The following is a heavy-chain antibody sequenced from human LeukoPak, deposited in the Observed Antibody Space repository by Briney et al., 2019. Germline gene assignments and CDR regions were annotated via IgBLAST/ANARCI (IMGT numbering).Heavy chain of an antibody. CDR1: GFTFSSYA. V-gene: IGHV3-23*01. CDR3: AKATRRLLIGSRGVYYFDY. Sequence: PGGSLRLSRAASGFTFSSYAMSWVRQAPGKGLEWVSAISGSGGSTYYADSVKGRFTISRDNSKNTLYLQMNSLRAEDTAVYYCAKATRRLLIGSRGVYYFDYWGQGTLVTVSS. D-gene: IGHD3-10*02. J-gene: IGHJ4*02. CDR2: ISGSGGST.